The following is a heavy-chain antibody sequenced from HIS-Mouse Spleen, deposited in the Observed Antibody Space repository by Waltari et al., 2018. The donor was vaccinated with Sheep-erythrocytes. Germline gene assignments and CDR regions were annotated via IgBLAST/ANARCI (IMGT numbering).Heavy chain of an antibody. D-gene: IGHD1-26*01. J-gene: IGHJ4*02. CDR2: IIPILGIA. CDR3: AQTGATTPHFDY. Sequence: QVQLVQSGAEVKKPGSSVKVPCKASGGTCSSYAISWVRQAPGQGLEWMGRIIPILGIANYAQKFQGRVTITADKSTSTAYMELSSLRSEDTAVYYCAQTGATTPHFDYWGQGTLVTVSS. CDR1: GGTCSSYA. V-gene: IGHV1-69*04.